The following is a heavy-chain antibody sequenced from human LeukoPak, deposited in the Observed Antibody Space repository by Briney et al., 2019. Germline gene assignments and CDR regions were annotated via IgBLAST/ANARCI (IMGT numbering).Heavy chain of an antibody. V-gene: IGHV1-69*05. CDR3: ARDLGGNIPNYFDY. D-gene: IGHD1-26*01. J-gene: IGHJ4*02. CDR2: ITPIFGTA. CDR1: GGTFSSYA. Sequence: SVKVSCKASGGTFSSYAISWVRQAPGQGLEWMGRITPIFGTANYAQKFQGRVTITTDESTSTAYMELSSLRSEDTAVYYCARDLGGNIPNYFDYWGQGTLVTVSS.